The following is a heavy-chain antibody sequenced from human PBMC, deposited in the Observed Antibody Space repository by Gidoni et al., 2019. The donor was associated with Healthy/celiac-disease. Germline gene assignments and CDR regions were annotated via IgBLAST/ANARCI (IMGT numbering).Heavy chain of an antibody. CDR2: ISGSGGST. J-gene: IGHJ6*02. V-gene: IGHV3-23*01. CDR3: AKVGDYYDSSGYYLSLRDYYYGMDV. Sequence: EVQLLESGGGLVQPGGSLRLACAASGSPFSIYTMPLVRPAPGKGLEWVSAISGSGGSTYYADSVKGRFTISRDNSKNTLYLQMNSLRAEDTAVYYCAKVGDYYDSSGYYLSLRDYYYGMDVWGQGTTVTVSS. CDR1: GSPFSIYT. D-gene: IGHD3-22*01.